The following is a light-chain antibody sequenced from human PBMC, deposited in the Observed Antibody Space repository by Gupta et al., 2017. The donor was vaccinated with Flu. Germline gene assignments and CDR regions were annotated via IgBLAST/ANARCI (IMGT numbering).Light chain of an antibody. CDR3: QQDGSSRT. CDR2: DAS. V-gene: IGKV3-20*01. J-gene: IGKJ1*01. CDR1: QNVNNNY. Sequence: EIVLTQSPGTLSLSPGESATLSCRASQNVNNNYLAWYQQKPGQTPSLLIYDASRRATGIPDRFSGSGSGTDFTLSSSRLETEDFAVYYWQQDGSSRTFGQGTKVEIK.